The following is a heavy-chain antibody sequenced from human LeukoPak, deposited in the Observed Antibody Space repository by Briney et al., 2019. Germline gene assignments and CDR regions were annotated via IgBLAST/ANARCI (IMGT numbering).Heavy chain of an antibody. CDR2: IYYSGST. D-gene: IGHD6-19*01. V-gene: IGHV4-59*01. CDR3: ARVQWLVSGGFDP. CDR1: GGSISSYY. Sequence: PSETLSLTCTVSGGSISSYYWSWIRQPPGKGLEWIGYIYYSGSTNYNPSLKSRVTISVDTSKNQFSLKLSSVTAADTAVYYCARVQWLVSGGFDPWGQGTLVTVSS. J-gene: IGHJ5*02.